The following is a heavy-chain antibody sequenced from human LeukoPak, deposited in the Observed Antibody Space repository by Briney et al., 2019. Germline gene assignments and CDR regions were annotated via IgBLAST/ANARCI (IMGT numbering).Heavy chain of an antibody. D-gene: IGHD6-13*01. J-gene: IGHJ4*02. V-gene: IGHV1-2*06. Sequence: ASVKVSCKASGCTFTGYYMHWVRQAPGQALEWMGRINPNSGGTNYTQKFQGRVTLTRDTSISTAYMELSRLRSDDTAVYYCARGPPQYSSSPEDYWGQGTLVTVSS. CDR2: INPNSGGT. CDR3: ARGPPQYSSSPEDY. CDR1: GCTFTGYY.